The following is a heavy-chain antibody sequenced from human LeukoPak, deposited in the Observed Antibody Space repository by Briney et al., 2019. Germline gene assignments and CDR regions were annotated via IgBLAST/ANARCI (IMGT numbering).Heavy chain of an antibody. V-gene: IGHV4-34*01. CDR3: ARSARYYDFWSGCWFDP. J-gene: IGHJ5*02. CDR1: GGSFSGYY. Sequence: SETLSLTCAVYGGSFSGYYWSWSRQPPGRGLEWIGEINHSGSTNYNPSLKSRVTISVDTSKNQFSLKLSSVTAADTAVYYCARSARYYDFWSGCWFDPWGQGTLVTVSS. CDR2: INHSGST. D-gene: IGHD3-3*01.